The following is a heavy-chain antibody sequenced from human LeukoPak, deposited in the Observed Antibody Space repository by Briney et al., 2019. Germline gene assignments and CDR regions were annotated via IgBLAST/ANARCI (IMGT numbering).Heavy chain of an antibody. CDR1: GGSFSGYY. J-gene: IGHJ4*02. Sequence: SETLSLTCAVYGGSFSGYYWSWIRQPPGKGMEWIGEINQSGSTNYNPSLKSRVTISVDTSKNQFSLKLNSVTAADTAVYYCARGRYSYEGPFDYWGQGTLVTVSS. CDR2: INQSGST. D-gene: IGHD3-22*01. CDR3: ARGRYSYEGPFDY. V-gene: IGHV4-34*01.